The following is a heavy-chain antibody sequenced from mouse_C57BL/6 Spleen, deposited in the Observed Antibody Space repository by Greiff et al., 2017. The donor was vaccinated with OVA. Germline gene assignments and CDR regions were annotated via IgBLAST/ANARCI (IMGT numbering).Heavy chain of an antibody. V-gene: IGHV1-47*01. CDR2: FHPYNDDT. J-gene: IGHJ3*01. CDR3: ARNDYDKGVWFAY. D-gene: IGHD2-4*01. Sequence: QVHVKQSGAELVKPGASVKMSCKASGYTFTTYPIEWMKQNHGKSLEWIGNFHPYNDDTKYNEKFKGKATLTVEKSSSTVYLELSRLTSDDSAVYYCARNDYDKGVWFAYWGQGTLVTVSA. CDR1: GYTFTTYP.